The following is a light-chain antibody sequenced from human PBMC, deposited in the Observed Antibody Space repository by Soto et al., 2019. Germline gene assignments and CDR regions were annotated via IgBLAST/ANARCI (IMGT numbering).Light chain of an antibody. J-gene: IGKJ1*01. Sequence: TLDESVGGRESISRRATQTINTRLAWYQQKPGKAPKLLIYGASSLESGVPSRFSGSGSGTEFAFGIGSPQPDHFASYYCQHYDPSRATFSLGTKVDIK. CDR2: GAS. V-gene: IGKV1-5*01. CDR1: QTINTR. CDR3: QHYDPSRAT.